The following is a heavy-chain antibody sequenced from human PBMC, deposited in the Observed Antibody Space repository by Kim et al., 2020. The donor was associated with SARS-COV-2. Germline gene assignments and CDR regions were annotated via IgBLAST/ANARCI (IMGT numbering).Heavy chain of an antibody. V-gene: IGHV3-9*01. CDR3: AKDRESKDWSTYYFDY. CDR1: GFTFGDYA. Sequence: GGSLRLSCAASGFTFGDYAMHWVRQAPGKGLEWVSGISWNSGSIGYADSVKGRFTISRDNAKNSLYLQMNSLRAEDTALYYCAKDRESKDWSTYYFDYWGQGTLVTVSS. CDR2: ISWNSGSI. J-gene: IGHJ4*02. D-gene: IGHD3-9*01.